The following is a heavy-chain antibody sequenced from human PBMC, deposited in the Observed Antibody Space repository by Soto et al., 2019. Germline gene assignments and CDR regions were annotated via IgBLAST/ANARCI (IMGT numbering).Heavy chain of an antibody. D-gene: IGHD2-2*01. J-gene: IGHJ3*02. CDR1: GFTFSSYA. Sequence: EVQLLESGGGLVQPGGSLRLSCAASGFTFSSYAMSWVRQAPGKGLEWVSAISGSGGSTYYADSVKGRFTISRDNSKNTLYLQMNSLRAEDTAVYYCAKVGNVVPAARRVAFDIWGQGTMVTVSS. CDR3: AKVGNVVPAARRVAFDI. CDR2: ISGSGGST. V-gene: IGHV3-23*01.